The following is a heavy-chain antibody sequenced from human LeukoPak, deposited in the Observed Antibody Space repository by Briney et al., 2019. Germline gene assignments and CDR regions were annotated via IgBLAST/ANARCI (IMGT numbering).Heavy chain of an antibody. Sequence: PSETLSLTCTVSGGSIRSGSYYWSWIRQPAGKGLEWIGRIYTRGSTNYNPSLKSRVTISLDTSKNQFSLKLSSVTAADTAVYYCARDTYYYDGVGYYYFDYWGQGTLVTVSS. D-gene: IGHD3-22*01. CDR1: GGSIRSGSYY. CDR3: ARDTYYYDGVGYYYFDY. J-gene: IGHJ4*02. V-gene: IGHV4-61*02. CDR2: IYTRGST.